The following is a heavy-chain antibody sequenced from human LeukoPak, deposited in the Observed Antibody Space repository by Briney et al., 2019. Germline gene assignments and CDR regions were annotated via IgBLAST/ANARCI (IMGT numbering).Heavy chain of an antibody. CDR1: GYTFTSYG. CDR2: ISAYNGNT. CDR3: ARGSSWYYYYYMDV. V-gene: IGHV1-18*01. Sequence: ASVKVSCKASGYTFTSYGISWVRQAPGQGLEWMGWISAYNGNTNYAQKLQGRVNMTTDTSTSTAYMELRSLRSDDTAVYYCARGSSWYYYYYMDVWGKGTTVTVSS. J-gene: IGHJ6*03. D-gene: IGHD6-13*01.